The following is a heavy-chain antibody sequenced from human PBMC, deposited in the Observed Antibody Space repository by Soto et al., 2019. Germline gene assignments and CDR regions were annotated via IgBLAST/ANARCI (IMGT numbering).Heavy chain of an antibody. CDR1: GGSISSGDYY. V-gene: IGHV4-30-4*01. D-gene: IGHD2-15*01. Sequence: PSETLSLTCTVSGGSISSGDYYWSWIRQPPGKGLEWIGYIYYSGSTYYNPSLKSRVTISVDTSKNQFSLKLSSVTAADTAVYYCARREGGGYCSGGSCYGYYFDYWGQGTQVTVSS. CDR2: IYYSGST. CDR3: ARREGGGYCSGGSCYGYYFDY. J-gene: IGHJ4*02.